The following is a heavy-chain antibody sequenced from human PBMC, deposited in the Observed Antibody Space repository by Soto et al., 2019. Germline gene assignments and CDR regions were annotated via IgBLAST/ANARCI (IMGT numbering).Heavy chain of an antibody. CDR3: ARGVDAGVDV. Sequence: QVQLVQSGAEVTKPGASVKVSCKASGYTFTSYDINWVRQATGQGLEWMGWMSPNSGATGYAQKFQGRVTMTRDASISTVYMELSNLSSEDTAISDCARGVDAGVDVWGQGSTLTVSS. CDR2: MSPNSGAT. CDR1: GYTFTSYD. D-gene: IGHD2-15*01. V-gene: IGHV1-8*01. J-gene: IGHJ6*02.